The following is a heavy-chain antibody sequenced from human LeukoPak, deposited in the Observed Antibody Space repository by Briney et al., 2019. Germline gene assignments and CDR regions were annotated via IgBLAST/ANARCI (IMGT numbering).Heavy chain of an antibody. CDR2: INPNSGGT. Sequence: ASVKVSCKASGYTFTGYYMHWVRQAPGQGLEWMGWINPNSGGTNYAQKFQGRVTMTRDTSISTAYMELSRLRSDDTAVYYCARARDSYDFWSGWDDWFDPWGQGTLVTVSS. D-gene: IGHD3-3*01. CDR3: ARARDSYDFWSGWDDWFDP. CDR1: GYTFTGYY. J-gene: IGHJ5*02. V-gene: IGHV1-2*02.